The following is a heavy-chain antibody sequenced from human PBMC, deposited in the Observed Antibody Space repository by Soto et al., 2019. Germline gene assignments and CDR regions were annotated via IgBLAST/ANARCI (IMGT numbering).Heavy chain of an antibody. CDR2: MNPNSGNT. D-gene: IGHD3-3*02. V-gene: IGHV1-8*01. CDR3: ARVSRLDIFVDY. CDR1: GYTFTSYD. Sequence: QVRLVQSGAEVKKPGASVKVSCKASGYTFTSYDINWVRQATGQGLEWMGWMNPNSGNTGYAQKFQGRVTMTRNNSISTAYMELSSLRSEDTAVYYCARVSRLDIFVDYWGQGTLVTVSS. J-gene: IGHJ4*02.